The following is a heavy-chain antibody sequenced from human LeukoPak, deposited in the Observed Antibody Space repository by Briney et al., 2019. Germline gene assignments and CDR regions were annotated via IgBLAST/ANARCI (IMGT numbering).Heavy chain of an antibody. CDR2: TRYDGSNK. Sequence: PGGSLRLSXAASGFTFSSYGMHWVCQAPGKGLEWVAFTRYDGSNKYYADSVKGRFTISRDNSNNTLYLQMNSLRTEDTAVYYCAKEWYSGSPGDYWGQGTLVTVSS. CDR3: AKEWYSGSPGDY. CDR1: GFTFSSYG. D-gene: IGHD1-26*01. V-gene: IGHV3-30*02. J-gene: IGHJ4*02.